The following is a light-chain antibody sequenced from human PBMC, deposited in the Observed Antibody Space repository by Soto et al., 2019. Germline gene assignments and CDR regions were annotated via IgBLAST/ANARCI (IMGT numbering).Light chain of an antibody. V-gene: IGKV1-39*01. CDR1: QNIDNY. J-gene: IGKJ4*01. Sequence: DIQMTQSPSSLWASLEVRVTITCRASQNIDNYLNWYQHKPGKAPKLLIYATSTLQSGVPARFSGSGSGTEFTLTISTLQAEDFAIYLCQESYSTPAVSFGGGTKVDIK. CDR3: QESYSTPAVS. CDR2: ATS.